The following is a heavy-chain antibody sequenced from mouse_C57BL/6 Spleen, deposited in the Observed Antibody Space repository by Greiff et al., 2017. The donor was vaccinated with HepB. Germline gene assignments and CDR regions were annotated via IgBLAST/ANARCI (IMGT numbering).Heavy chain of an antibody. CDR2: IDPSDSET. Sequence: QVQLQQPGAELVRPGSSVKLSCKASGYTFTSYWMHWVKQRPIQGLEWIGNIDPSDSETHYNQKFKDKATLTVDKSSSTAYMQLSSLTSEDSAVYYCARRTTGWMDYWGQGTSVTVSS. V-gene: IGHV1-52*01. CDR1: GYTFTSYW. D-gene: IGHD1-1*01. CDR3: ARRTTGWMDY. J-gene: IGHJ4*01.